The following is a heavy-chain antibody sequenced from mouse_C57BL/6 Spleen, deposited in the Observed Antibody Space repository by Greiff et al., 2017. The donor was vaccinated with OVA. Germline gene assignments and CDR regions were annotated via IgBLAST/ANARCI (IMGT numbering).Heavy chain of an antibody. V-gene: IGHV5-17*01. J-gene: IGHJ2*01. CDR2: IRSGSSTI. Sequence: EVKLMESGGGLVKPGGSLKLSCAASGFTFSDYGMQWVRQAPEKGLEWVAYIRSGSSTIYYADTVKGRFTISRDNAKNTLFLQMTSLRSEDTAMYYCARSYDYDFDYWGQGTTLTVSS. CDR3: ARSYDYDFDY. D-gene: IGHD2-4*01. CDR1: GFTFSDYG.